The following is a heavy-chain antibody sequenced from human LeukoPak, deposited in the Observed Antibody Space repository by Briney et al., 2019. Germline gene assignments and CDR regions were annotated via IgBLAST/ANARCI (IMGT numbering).Heavy chain of an antibody. CDR1: GYTFTSYY. CDR3: ARPYCSGGSCHDYFDY. D-gene: IGHD2-15*01. V-gene: IGHV1-2*02. J-gene: IGHJ4*02. CDR2: INPSGGT. Sequence: ASVKVSCKASGYTFTSYYMHWVRQAPGQGLEWMGIINPSGGTNYAQKFQGRVTMTRDTSISTAYIELSRLTSDDTAVYYCARPYCSGGSCHDYFDYWGQGTLVTVSS.